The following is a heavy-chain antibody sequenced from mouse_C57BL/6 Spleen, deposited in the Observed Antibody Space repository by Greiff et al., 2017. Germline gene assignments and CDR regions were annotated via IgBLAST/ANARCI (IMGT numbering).Heavy chain of an antibody. Sequence: QVQLQQPGAELVRPGSSVKLTCKASGYTFTSYWMHWVKQRPIQGLEWIGNIDPSDSETHYNQKFKDKATLTVDKSSSTASMQLSSLTSEDSAVYYCARLLLTGYYFDYWGQGTTLTVSS. D-gene: IGHD2-12*01. CDR1: GYTFTSYW. J-gene: IGHJ2*01. CDR3: ARLLLTGYYFDY. V-gene: IGHV1-52*01. CDR2: IDPSDSET.